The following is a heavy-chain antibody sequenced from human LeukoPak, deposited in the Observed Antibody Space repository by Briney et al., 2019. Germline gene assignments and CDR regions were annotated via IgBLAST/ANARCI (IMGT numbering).Heavy chain of an antibody. J-gene: IGHJ4*02. Sequence: ETLSLTCAVYGGSFSGYYWSWVRQAPGKGLEWVSAISGSGGSTYYADSVKGRFTISRDNSKNTLYLQMNSLRAEDTAVYYCAKDGYYDSSGYYFAGYWGQGTLVTVSS. CDR2: ISGSGGST. CDR3: AKDGYYDSSGYYFAGY. D-gene: IGHD3-22*01. V-gene: IGHV3-23*01. CDR1: GGSFSGYY.